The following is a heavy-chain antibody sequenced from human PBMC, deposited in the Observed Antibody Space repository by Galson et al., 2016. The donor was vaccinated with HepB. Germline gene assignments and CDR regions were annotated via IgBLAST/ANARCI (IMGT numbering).Heavy chain of an antibody. Sequence: SLRLSCAASGFAFSNFHMGWVRQAPGKGLEWVSGISGSGGSTYCADSVKGRFTISRDDAENSLYLHMNSLRAEDTALYYCARVVTPMAAANRGFGSWGQGTQVVVSS. CDR3: ARVVTPMAAANRGFGS. CDR2: ISGSGGST. CDR1: GFAFSNFH. J-gene: IGHJ5*02. D-gene: IGHD6-13*01. V-gene: IGHV3-23*01.